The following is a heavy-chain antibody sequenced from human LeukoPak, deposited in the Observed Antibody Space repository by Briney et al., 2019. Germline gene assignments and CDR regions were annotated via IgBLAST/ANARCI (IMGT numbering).Heavy chain of an antibody. CDR2: FDPEDGET. CDR1: GYTLTESS. J-gene: IGHJ4*02. Sequence: GASVKVSCKVSGYTLTESSMHWVRQAPGKGLEWMGGFDPEDGETIYAQKFQGRVTMTEDTSTDTAYMELSSLRSEDTAVYYCATDNGYRYYFDYWGQGTLVTISS. V-gene: IGHV1-24*01. CDR3: ATDNGYRYYFDY. D-gene: IGHD5-18*01.